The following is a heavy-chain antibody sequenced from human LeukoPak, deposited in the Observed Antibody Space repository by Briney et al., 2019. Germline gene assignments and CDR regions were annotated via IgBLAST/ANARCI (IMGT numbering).Heavy chain of an antibody. Sequence: SVKVSCKASGGTFSSYAISWVRQAPGQGLEWMGRVIPIFGTANYAQKFQGRVTITTDESTSTAYMELSSLRSEDTAVYYCASCVYDSSGYYLNWFDPWGQGTLVTVSS. V-gene: IGHV1-69*05. J-gene: IGHJ5*02. CDR2: VIPIFGTA. CDR1: GGTFSSYA. CDR3: ASCVYDSSGYYLNWFDP. D-gene: IGHD3-22*01.